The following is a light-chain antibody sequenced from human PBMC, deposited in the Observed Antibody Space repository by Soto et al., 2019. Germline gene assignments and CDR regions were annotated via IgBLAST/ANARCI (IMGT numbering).Light chain of an antibody. CDR2: GAS. V-gene: IGKV3-15*01. CDR1: QSVSRN. J-gene: IGKJ1*01. Sequence: EIVMTQSPATLSVSPGERATLSCRASQSVSRNLAWYQQKPGQAPRLLIYGASTRATGIPARFSGSGSETEFTLTISSLQSEDFAVYYCQQYSNWPRTFGQRTKVDIK. CDR3: QQYSNWPRT.